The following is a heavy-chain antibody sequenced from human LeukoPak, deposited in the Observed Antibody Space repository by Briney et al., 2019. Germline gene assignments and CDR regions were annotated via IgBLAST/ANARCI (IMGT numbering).Heavy chain of an antibody. V-gene: IGHV1-46*01. Sequence: ASVKVSCKASGYTFTSYYMHWVRQAPGQGLEWMGIINLSDESTSHAQKFQGRVTMTRDTSTRTVYMELSSLRSEDTAMFYCAKDLTSDGYPTGPFDYWGQGTLVTVSS. CDR1: GYTFTSYY. CDR3: AKDLTSDGYPTGPFDY. D-gene: IGHD5-24*01. CDR2: INLSDEST. J-gene: IGHJ4*02.